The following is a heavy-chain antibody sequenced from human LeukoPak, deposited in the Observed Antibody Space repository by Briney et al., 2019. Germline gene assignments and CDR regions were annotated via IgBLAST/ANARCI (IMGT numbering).Heavy chain of an antibody. V-gene: IGHV1-18*01. Sequence: VASVKVSCKASGYTFTSYGISWVRQAPGQGLEWMGWISAYNGNTNYAQKLQGRVTMTTDTSTSTAYMELRSLRSDDTAVYYCARGLRIAAAGTNWFDPWGQGTLVTVSS. CDR2: ISAYNGNT. D-gene: IGHD6-13*01. CDR3: ARGLRIAAAGTNWFDP. CDR1: GYTFTSYG. J-gene: IGHJ5*02.